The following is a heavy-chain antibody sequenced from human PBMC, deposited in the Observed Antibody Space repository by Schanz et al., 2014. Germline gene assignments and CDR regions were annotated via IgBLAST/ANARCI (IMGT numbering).Heavy chain of an antibody. V-gene: IGHV1-46*03. J-gene: IGHJ4*02. D-gene: IGHD2-2*01. CDR1: GYTFTSYD. CDR2: INPSSGTT. Sequence: QVQLVQSGAEVKKPGASVKVSCKASGYTFTSYDINWVRQAPGQGLEWMGKINPSSGTTRIAQNCQGRLTVTRDTSTSTVNMELSSLRSEDTAVYYCARGGFFDSTSFDSGGQGTLVTVSS. CDR3: ARGGFFDSTSFDS.